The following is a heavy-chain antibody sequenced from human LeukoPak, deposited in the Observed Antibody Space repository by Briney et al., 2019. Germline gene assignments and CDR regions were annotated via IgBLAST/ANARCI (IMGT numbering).Heavy chain of an antibody. J-gene: IGHJ6*04. CDR2: INSVGSST. CDR1: GFTFSSYW. D-gene: IGHD6-13*01. Sequence: PGGSLRLSCAASGFTFSSYWMHWVRQAPGKGLVWVSRINSVGSSTSYADSVKGRFTISRGNAKNTLYLQMNSLRAEDTAVYYCARDRGSSCLDVWGKGTTVTVSS. CDR3: ARDRGSSCLDV. V-gene: IGHV3-74*01.